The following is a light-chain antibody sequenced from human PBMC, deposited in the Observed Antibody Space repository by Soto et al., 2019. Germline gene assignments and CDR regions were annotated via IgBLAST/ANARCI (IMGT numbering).Light chain of an antibody. CDR2: DNN. Sequence: QSVLTQPPSVSAAPRQKVTISCSESSSNIGNNYVSWYHRVPGTAPKLLIYDNNERPSGIPDRFSGSKSGTSATLDITGLQTGDEGDYYCGTWDSRLRVVVFGGGTKLTVL. V-gene: IGLV1-51*01. CDR1: SSNIGNNY. CDR3: GTWDSRLRVVV. J-gene: IGLJ2*01.